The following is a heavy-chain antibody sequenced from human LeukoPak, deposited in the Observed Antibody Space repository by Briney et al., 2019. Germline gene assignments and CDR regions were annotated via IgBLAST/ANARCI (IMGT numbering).Heavy chain of an antibody. V-gene: IGHV3-21*01. CDR1: GFTFSSYR. CDR2: ISSSSSYI. Sequence: GGSLRLSCAASGFTFSSYRMNWVRQAPGKGLEWVSSISSSSSYIYYADSVKGRFTISRDNAKNSLYLQMNSLRAEDTAVYYCARDNWNYGGSDYWGQGTLVTVSS. J-gene: IGHJ4*02. D-gene: IGHD1-7*01. CDR3: ARDNWNYGGSDY.